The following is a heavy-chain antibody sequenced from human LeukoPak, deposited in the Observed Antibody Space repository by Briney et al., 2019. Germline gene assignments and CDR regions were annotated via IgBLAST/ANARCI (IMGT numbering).Heavy chain of an antibody. J-gene: IGHJ4*02. V-gene: IGHV1-2*02. D-gene: IGHD4/OR15-4a*01. CDR2: INPNSGGT. CDR3: ARRAGAYSHPYDY. Sequence: ASVKVSCKASGYTFTGYYMHWVRQAPGQGLEWMGWINPNSGGTNYAQKFQGRVTMTRDTSISTAYMGLSRLRSDDTAVYYCARRAGAYSHPYDYWGQGTLVTVSS. CDR1: GYTFTGYY.